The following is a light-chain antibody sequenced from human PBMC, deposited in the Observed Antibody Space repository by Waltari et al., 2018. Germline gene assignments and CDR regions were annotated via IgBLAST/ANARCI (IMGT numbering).Light chain of an antibody. Sequence: SSELTQDPDVSVALGQTVRITCHGASLRTSYASWYLQKPGQAPLLLIYGNNNRPSGIPDRFSGSSSGNTASLTITGSQAEDEADYYCSSRDNSGNRPFGGGTKLTVL. CDR1: SLRTSY. CDR3: SSRDNSGNRP. J-gene: IGLJ3*02. CDR2: GNN. V-gene: IGLV3-19*01.